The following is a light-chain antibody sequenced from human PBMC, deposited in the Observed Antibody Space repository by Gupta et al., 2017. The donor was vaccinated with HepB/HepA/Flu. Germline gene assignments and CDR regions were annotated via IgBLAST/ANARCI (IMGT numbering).Light chain of an antibody. Sequence: QSALAQPRSASGSPGQSVPISCTGTSSDVGGYNYVSWFQQHPGTAPKVLNYEVDSRPSGVPDRFSGSKAGNTASLTISGPQLEDEADYYGCSYAYAGTYTLVFGGGTELTVL. CDR1: SSDVGGYNY. CDR2: EVD. CDR3: CSYAYAGTYTLV. J-gene: IGLJ3*02. V-gene: IGLV2-11*01.